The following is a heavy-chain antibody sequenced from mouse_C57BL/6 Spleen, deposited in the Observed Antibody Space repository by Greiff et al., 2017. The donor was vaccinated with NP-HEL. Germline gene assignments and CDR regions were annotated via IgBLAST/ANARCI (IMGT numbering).Heavy chain of an antibody. CDR3: ARWEYDGSWFAY. Sequence: QVQLQQPGAELVKPGASVKLSCKASGYTFTSYWMHWVKQRPGQGLEWIGMIHPNSGSTNYNEKFKSKATLTVDKSSSTAYMQLSSLTSEDSAVYYCARWEYDGSWFAYWGQGTLVTVSA. V-gene: IGHV1-64*01. CDR1: GYTFTSYW. D-gene: IGHD2-3*01. CDR2: IHPNSGST. J-gene: IGHJ3*01.